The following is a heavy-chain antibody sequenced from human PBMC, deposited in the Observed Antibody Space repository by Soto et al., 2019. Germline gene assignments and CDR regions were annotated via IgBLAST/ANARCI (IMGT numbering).Heavy chain of an antibody. D-gene: IGHD1-26*01. Sequence: ASVKVSCKASGYTFTSYDINWVRQATGQGLEWMGWMNPNSGNTGYAQKFQGRVTMTRNTSISTAYMELSSLRSEDTAVYYCAKVSKSWYSGSYYLWGQGTLVTVSS. CDR1: GYTFTSYD. CDR2: MNPNSGNT. CDR3: AKVSKSWYSGSYYL. J-gene: IGHJ5*02. V-gene: IGHV1-8*01.